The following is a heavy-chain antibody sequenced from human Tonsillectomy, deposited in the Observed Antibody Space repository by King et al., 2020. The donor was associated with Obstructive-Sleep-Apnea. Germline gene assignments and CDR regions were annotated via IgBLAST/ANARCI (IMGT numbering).Heavy chain of an antibody. CDR3: ATLSGTTSGAFEI. CDR2: IRYDGSNK. J-gene: IGHJ3*02. Sequence: VQLVESGGGVVQPGRSLRLSCVASGFSFNNYGMHWVRQIPGKGLEWVTFIRYDGSNKENADSVKGRCTISRDNSKNTLYVQMNSLRTEDTAVYYCATLSGTTSGAFEIWGQGTMVTVSS. V-gene: IGHV3-30*02. D-gene: IGHD1-20*01. CDR1: GFSFNNYG.